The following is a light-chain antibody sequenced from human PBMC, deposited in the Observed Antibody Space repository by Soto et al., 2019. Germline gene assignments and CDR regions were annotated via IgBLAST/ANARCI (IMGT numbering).Light chain of an antibody. CDR2: GAS. CDR1: QSVSSN. J-gene: IGKJ2*01. V-gene: IGKV3-15*01. Sequence: EIVMTQSPATLSVSPGERATLSCRASQSVSSNLAGYQQKPGQAPRLLIYGASTRSTAIPASFSGSGSGTEFTLTISSLQSEDFAVYYCQQYNNCPYSFGQGTKLEIK. CDR3: QQYNNCPYS.